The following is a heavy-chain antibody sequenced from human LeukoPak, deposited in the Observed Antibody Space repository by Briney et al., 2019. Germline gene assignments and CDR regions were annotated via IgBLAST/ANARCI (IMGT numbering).Heavy chain of an antibody. CDR1: GGSFSGYY. J-gene: IGHJ3*02. D-gene: IGHD4-23*01. Sequence: SETLSLTCAVYGGSFSGYYWSWIRQPPGKGLEWIGEINHSGSTNYNPSLKSRVTISVDTSKNQFSLKLSSVTAADTAVYYCARVLGRWYDAFDIWGQGTMVTVSS. CDR2: INHSGST. V-gene: IGHV4-34*01. CDR3: ARVLGRWYDAFDI.